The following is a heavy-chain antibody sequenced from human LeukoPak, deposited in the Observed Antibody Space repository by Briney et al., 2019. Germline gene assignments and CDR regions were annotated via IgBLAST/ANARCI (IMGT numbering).Heavy chain of an antibody. CDR3: ARQMDYYGSGSYYGIGY. Sequence: SETLSLTCTVSGASITSSNYYWLWLRQPPGKGLEWIGYMYYSGRTNYNPSLKSRVTISVDTSKNQFSLKLSSVTAADTAVYYCARQMDYYGSGSYYGIGYWGQGTLVTVSS. D-gene: IGHD3-10*01. CDR2: MYYSGRT. CDR1: GASITSSNYY. V-gene: IGHV4-61*01. J-gene: IGHJ4*02.